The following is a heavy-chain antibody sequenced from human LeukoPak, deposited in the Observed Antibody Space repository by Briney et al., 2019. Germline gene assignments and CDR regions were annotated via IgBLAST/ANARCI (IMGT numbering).Heavy chain of an antibody. V-gene: IGHV3-74*01. J-gene: IGHJ4*02. CDR3: AREYSSSSGRAFDY. CDR2: ISPDGSST. Sequence: PGGSLRLSCAASGLTFSIYWTHWVCQGPGKGLVWVSRISPDGSSTTYADSVKGRFIISRDNAQNTVYLQTSRLRLEDTAVYYCAREYSSSSGRAFDYWGQGSLVTASS. CDR1: GLTFSIYW. D-gene: IGHD6-6*01.